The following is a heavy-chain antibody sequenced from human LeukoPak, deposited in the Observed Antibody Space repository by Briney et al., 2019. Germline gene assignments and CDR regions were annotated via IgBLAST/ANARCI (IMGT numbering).Heavy chain of an antibody. D-gene: IGHD3-10*01. V-gene: IGHV3-53*01. Sequence: GGSLRLSCAASGFSFNNHYIDWVRQAPGKGLEWVSSMNNFGLKYYRDSVTGRFTISRDSVRDMVYLQMDSLRADDTAVDYCAGGTYYGTGSRPGYLNHWGLGTLVTVSS. CDR2: MNNFGLK. CDR1: GFSFNNHY. CDR3: AGGTYYGTGSRPGYLNH. J-gene: IGHJ4*02.